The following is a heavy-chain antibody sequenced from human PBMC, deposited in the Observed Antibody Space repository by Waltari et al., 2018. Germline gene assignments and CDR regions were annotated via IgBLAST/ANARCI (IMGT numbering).Heavy chain of an antibody. D-gene: IGHD3-22*01. CDR1: GYTFTGYY. V-gene: IGHV1-2*02. CDR2: INPNSGGT. Sequence: QVQLVQSGAEVKKPGASVTVSCKASGYTFTGYYMNWVRQAPGQGLEWMGWINPNSGGTLYAQKFQGRVTITRDTSISTAYMELSRLRSDDTAVYYCASNYYDSSGYYYEDYWGQGTLVTVSS. CDR3: ASNYYDSSGYYYEDY. J-gene: IGHJ4*02.